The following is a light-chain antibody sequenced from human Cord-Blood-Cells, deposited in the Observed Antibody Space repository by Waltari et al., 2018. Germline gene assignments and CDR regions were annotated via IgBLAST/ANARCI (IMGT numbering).Light chain of an antibody. J-gene: IGKJ4*01. CDR3: QQYYSTPPRLT. CDR2: WAS. Sequence: DIVMTQSPDSLDVSLGERATINCKSSQRVLYSSNNKNYLAWYQQKPGQPPKLLIYWASTRESGVPDRFSGSGSGTDFTLTISSLQAEDVAVYYCQQYYSTPPRLTFGGGTKVEIK. CDR1: QRVLYSSNNKNY. V-gene: IGKV4-1*01.